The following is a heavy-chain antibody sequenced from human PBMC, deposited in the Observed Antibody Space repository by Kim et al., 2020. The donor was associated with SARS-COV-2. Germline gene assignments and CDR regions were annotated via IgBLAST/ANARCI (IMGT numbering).Heavy chain of an antibody. Sequence: ADSVKGRLTISRDNSKNTLYLQMNSLRAEDTAVYYCATSGSGSYYYYGMDVWGQGTTVTVSS. J-gene: IGHJ6*02. CDR3: ATSGSGSYYYYGMDV. D-gene: IGHD3-10*01. V-gene: IGHV3-30*02.